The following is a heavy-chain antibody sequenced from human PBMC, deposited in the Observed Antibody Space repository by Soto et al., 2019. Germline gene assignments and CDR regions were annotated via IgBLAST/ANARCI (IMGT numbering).Heavy chain of an antibody. V-gene: IGHV3-48*02. Sequence: PGGSLRLSCAASGFTFSTYNMNWVRQAPGKGLEWVSYISSSGSIVYYADSVKGRFNISRDNAKNSLSLQMNSLRDEDTAVYYCARDMIGAYYGMDVWGQGTTVTVSS. J-gene: IGHJ6*02. CDR3: ARDMIGAYYGMDV. D-gene: IGHD3-22*01. CDR1: GFTFSTYN. CDR2: ISSSGSIV.